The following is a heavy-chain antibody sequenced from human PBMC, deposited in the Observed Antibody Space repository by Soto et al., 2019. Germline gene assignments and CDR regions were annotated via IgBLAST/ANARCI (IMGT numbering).Heavy chain of an antibody. J-gene: IGHJ4*02. CDR1: GFTFSSYS. Sequence: EVQLVESGGGLVQPGGSLRLSCAASGFTFSSYSMNWVRQAPGKGLEWVSYISSSSSTIYYADSVKGRFTISRDNAKNSLYLQMNSLRDEDTAVYYCARDDYPPASHMVRGVTDYWGQGTLVTVSS. CDR2: ISSSSSTI. V-gene: IGHV3-48*02. D-gene: IGHD3-10*01. CDR3: ARDDYPPASHMVRGVTDY.